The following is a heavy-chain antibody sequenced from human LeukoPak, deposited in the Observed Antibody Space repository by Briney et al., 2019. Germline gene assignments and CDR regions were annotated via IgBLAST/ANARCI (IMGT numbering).Heavy chain of an antibody. V-gene: IGHV4-59*01. CDR2: MYYSGST. CDR3: ARTPQNYYYYGMDV. Sequence: SETLSLTCTVSGGSISGYYWSWIRQPPGKGLEWIGNMYYSGSTNYNPSLKSRVMILVDTSKNQFSLKLSSVTAADTAVYYCARTPQNYYYYGMDVWGQGTTVTVSS. CDR1: GGSISGYY. J-gene: IGHJ6*02.